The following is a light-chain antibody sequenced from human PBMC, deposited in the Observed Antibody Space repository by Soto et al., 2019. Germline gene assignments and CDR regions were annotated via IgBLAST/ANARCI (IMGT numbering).Light chain of an antibody. CDR2: KVS. J-gene: IGKJ5*01. V-gene: IGKV2-30*02. CDR1: QSLVHSDGNTY. CDR3: MQGSHWPPIT. Sequence: AASISCRSSQSLVHSDGNTYLSWFHQRTGQSPRRLIYKVSNRDSGVPDRFSGSGSGTDFTLKISRVEAEDVGVYYCMQGSHWPPITFGQGTRLEIK.